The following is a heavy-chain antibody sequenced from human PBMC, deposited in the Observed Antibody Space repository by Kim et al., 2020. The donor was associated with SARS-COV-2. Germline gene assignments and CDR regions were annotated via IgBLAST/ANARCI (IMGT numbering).Heavy chain of an antibody. Sequence: YAASVKGRFTISRDDSKSIAYLQMNSLKTEDTAVYYCTRAYYDSSGYIDYWGQGTLVTVSS. V-gene: IGHV3-49*02. J-gene: IGHJ4*02. D-gene: IGHD3-22*01. CDR3: TRAYYDSSGYIDY.